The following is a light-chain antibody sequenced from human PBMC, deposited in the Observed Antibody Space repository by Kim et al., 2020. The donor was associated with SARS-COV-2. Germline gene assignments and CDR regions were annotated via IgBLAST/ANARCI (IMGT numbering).Light chain of an antibody. CDR3: QKCDSAPWT. CDR2: AAS. J-gene: IGKJ1*01. Sequence: ASVGDRVTITCRASQDISNYLAWFQLKPGKAPKLLIYAASALQPGVPSRFSGSGSGTDFTLTVTSLQPEDGATYYCQKCDSAPWTFGQGNKVEIK. CDR1: QDISNY. V-gene: IGKV1-27*01.